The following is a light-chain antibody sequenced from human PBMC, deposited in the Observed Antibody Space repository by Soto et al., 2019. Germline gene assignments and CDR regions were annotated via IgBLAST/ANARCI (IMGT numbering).Light chain of an antibody. CDR1: SSDVGAYNY. CDR2: EVS. CDR3: ISHAGSNIFV. Sequence: QSVLTQPPSASGSPGQSVTISCTGTSSDVGAYNYVSWYQQHPGKVPKLMIYEVSKRPSGVPDRFSGSKSGNTASLTVSGLQAEDEADYYCISHAGSNIFVFGTGTKVTVL. J-gene: IGLJ1*01. V-gene: IGLV2-8*01.